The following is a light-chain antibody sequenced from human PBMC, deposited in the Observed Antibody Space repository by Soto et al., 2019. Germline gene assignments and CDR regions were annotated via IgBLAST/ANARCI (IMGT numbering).Light chain of an antibody. CDR1: QSVSSY. V-gene: IGKV3-11*01. CDR3: QQSRTWPPIT. J-gene: IGKJ5*01. Sequence: EIVLTQSPATLSLSPGERATLSCRASQSVSSYLAWYQQKPGQAPRLLIYDASTRATGIPARFSGSGSGTDFILPIGSLEPEDLAVYYVQQSRTWPPITFGKGTRLEFK. CDR2: DAS.